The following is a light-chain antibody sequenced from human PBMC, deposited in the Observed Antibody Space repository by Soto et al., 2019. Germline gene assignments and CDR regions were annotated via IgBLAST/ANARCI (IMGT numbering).Light chain of an antibody. CDR3: QQYSNSLT. Sequence: IVLTQSPGTLSLSPGERATLYCRASQSVSGSYLAWYQQKPGQAPRLLIHGASSRATGIPDRFSGSGSGTDFTLTISRLEPEDFAVYYCQQYSNSLTFGGGTKVDIK. V-gene: IGKV3-20*01. CDR1: QSVSGSY. CDR2: GAS. J-gene: IGKJ4*01.